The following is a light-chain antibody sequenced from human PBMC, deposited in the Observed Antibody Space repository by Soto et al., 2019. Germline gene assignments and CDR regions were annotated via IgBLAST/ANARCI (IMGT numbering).Light chain of an antibody. CDR3: QQYNIWPPVT. V-gene: IGKV3-20*01. Sequence: EIVLTQSPGTLSLSPWERAALSCSAMQSVSSSLLAWYQQKPGQAPSLLLYAASNRATGIPDWFSGSGSGTEFTLTTSSLQSEDFAVYYCQQYNIWPPVTFGQGTKVDNK. CDR1: QSVSSSL. CDR2: AAS. J-gene: IGKJ1*01.